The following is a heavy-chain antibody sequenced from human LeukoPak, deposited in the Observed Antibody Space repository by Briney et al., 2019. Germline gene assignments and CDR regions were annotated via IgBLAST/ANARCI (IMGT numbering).Heavy chain of an antibody. D-gene: IGHD4-17*01. J-gene: IGHJ4*02. CDR1: GYFLSESS. Sequence: ASVKVSCKVSGYFLSESSLHWVRQAPGQGLEWMGWISAYNGNTSYAQKFQGRVTMTTDTSTSTAYMELRSLRSDDTAVYYCARDPWDLGYGDSRLDYWGQGTLVTVSS. CDR2: ISAYNGNT. CDR3: ARDPWDLGYGDSRLDY. V-gene: IGHV1-18*01.